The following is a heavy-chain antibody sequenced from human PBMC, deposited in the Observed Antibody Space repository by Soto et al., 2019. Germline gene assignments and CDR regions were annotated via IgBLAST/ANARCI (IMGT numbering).Heavy chain of an antibody. CDR2: ISGRDDST. CDR3: AKRSSSSTFDY. D-gene: IGHD6-6*01. V-gene: IGHV3-23*01. Sequence: EVQLLESGGGLVQPGEYLRLSCAASGFTFSSYTMSWVRQAPGRGLECVSVISGRDDSTYYADSVKGRFTISRDNSKNTRYLQKNSLRAEDTAVYYCAKRSSSSTFDYWGQGTLFTVSS. J-gene: IGHJ4*02. CDR1: GFTFSSYT.